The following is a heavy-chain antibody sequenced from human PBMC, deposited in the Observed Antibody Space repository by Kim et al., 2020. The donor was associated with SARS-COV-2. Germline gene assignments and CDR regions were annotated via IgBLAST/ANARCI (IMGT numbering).Heavy chain of an antibody. V-gene: IGHV3-13*01. Sequence: YPCSVKCRFTISRENAKNSLYLQMNSLRAGDTAVYYCARSLRYYFDAFDIWGQGTMVTVSS. J-gene: IGHJ3*02. CDR3: ARSLRYYFDAFDI. D-gene: IGHD3-16*01.